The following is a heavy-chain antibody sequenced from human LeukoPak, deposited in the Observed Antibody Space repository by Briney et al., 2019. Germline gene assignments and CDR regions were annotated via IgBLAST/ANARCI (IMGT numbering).Heavy chain of an antibody. Sequence: GGSLRLSCAASGFTFSSYGMHWVRHAPGKGLEWVAFIRYDGSNKYYADSVKGRFTISRDNSKNTLYLQMNSLRAEDTAVYYCAKDPLRWGAAAGTIDYWGQGTLVTVSS. J-gene: IGHJ4*02. V-gene: IGHV3-30*02. D-gene: IGHD6-13*01. CDR1: GFTFSSYG. CDR2: IRYDGSNK. CDR3: AKDPLRWGAAAGTIDY.